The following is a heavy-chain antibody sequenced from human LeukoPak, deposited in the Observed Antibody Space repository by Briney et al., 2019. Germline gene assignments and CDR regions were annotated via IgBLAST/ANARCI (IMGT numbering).Heavy chain of an antibody. CDR2: INPSGGST. V-gene: IGHV1-46*01. CDR1: GYTFTSHY. Sequence: ASVKVSCKASGYTFTSHYMHWVRQAPGQGLEWMGIINPSGGSTSYAQKFQGRVTMTRDMSTSTVYMELSSLRSEDTAVYYCARSGGFTYYDYVWGSYRPYYFDYWGQGTLVTVSS. D-gene: IGHD3-16*02. CDR3: ARSGGFTYYDYVWGSYRPYYFDY. J-gene: IGHJ4*02.